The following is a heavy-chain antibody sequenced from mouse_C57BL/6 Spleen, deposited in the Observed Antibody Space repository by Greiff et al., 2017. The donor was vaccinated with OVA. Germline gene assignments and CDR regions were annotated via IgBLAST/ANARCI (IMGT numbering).Heavy chain of an antibody. J-gene: IGHJ2*01. Sequence: QVQLQQSGAELVMPGASVKLSCKASGYTFTSYWMHWVKQRPGQGLEWIGEIDPSDSYTNYNQKVKGKSTLTVDKSSSTAYMQLSSLTSEDSAVYYCARWYGNYDYWGQGTTLTVSS. CDR3: ARWYGNYDY. D-gene: IGHD2-10*02. CDR1: GYTFTSYW. CDR2: IDPSDSYT. V-gene: IGHV1-69*01.